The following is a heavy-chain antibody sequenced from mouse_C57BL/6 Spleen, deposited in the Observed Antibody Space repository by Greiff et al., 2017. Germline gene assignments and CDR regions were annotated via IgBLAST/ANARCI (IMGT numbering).Heavy chain of an antibody. CDR3: ARGDDYFDY. Sequence: VQLQQSVAELVRPGASVKLSCTASGFNFKNTYMHWVKQRPEQGLEWIGRTDPANGNTKYAPKFQGKSTITADTSSNTAYLQLSSLTSEDTAIYYCARGDDYFDYWGQGTTLTVSS. CDR2: TDPANGNT. D-gene: IGHD3-3*01. CDR1: GFNFKNTY. J-gene: IGHJ2*01. V-gene: IGHV14-3*01.